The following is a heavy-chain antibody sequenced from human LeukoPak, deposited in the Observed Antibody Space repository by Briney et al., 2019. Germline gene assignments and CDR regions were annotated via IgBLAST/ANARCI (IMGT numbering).Heavy chain of an antibody. CDR1: GFTFSSYG. CDR2: IKQDGSDS. J-gene: IGHJ3*02. CDR3: ARDSTGWQADSFDM. D-gene: IGHD2-8*02. V-gene: IGHV3-7*01. Sequence: GGSLRLSCAASGFTFSSYGMSWVRQAPGKGLQWVADIKQDGSDSNYLDSVGGRFTISRDNGKNSLYLQMNSLRVEDTALYFCARDSTGWQADSFDMWGQGTMVTVSS.